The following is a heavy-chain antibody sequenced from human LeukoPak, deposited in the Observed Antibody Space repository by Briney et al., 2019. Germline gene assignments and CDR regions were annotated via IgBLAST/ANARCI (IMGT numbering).Heavy chain of an antibody. V-gene: IGHV3-74*01. CDR1: GFTFSSYW. CDR2: INPDGSST. D-gene: IGHD3-22*01. Sequence: GGSLRLSCAASGFTFSSYWMHWVHQAPGKGLVWVSRINPDGSSTTYADSVKGRFTISRDNAKNTVYLQMNSLRAEDTAVYYCARAKYFYDSSGYYWSGAFDIWGQGTMVTVSS. J-gene: IGHJ3*02. CDR3: ARAKYFYDSSGYYWSGAFDI.